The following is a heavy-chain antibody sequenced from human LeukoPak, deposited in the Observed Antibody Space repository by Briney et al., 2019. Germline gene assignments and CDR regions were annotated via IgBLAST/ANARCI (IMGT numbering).Heavy chain of an antibody. D-gene: IGHD3-22*01. CDR3: ARQSGYHDAFDI. V-gene: IGHV1-2*02. Sequence: ASVKVSCKASGYTFTGYYIHWVRQAPGQGLEWMGWINPNSGGTNYAEKFQGRVTMTRDTSISTAYMELSRLRSDDTAVYYCARQSGYHDAFDIWGQGTMVTVSS. J-gene: IGHJ3*02. CDR2: INPNSGGT. CDR1: GYTFTGYY.